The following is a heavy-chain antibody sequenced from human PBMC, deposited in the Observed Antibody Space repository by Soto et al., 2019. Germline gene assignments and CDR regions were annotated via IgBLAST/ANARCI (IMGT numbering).Heavy chain of an antibody. Sequence: GGSLGLSCAASGFTFRTYWMNWVLQAPGKGLEWVAIIKNDGSKQYYADSVKGRFTISRDNSKNTLYLQMNSLRAEDTAVYYCARDIAMIVVSYYYGMDVWGQGTTVTVSS. J-gene: IGHJ6*02. V-gene: IGHV3-30*03. CDR3: ARDIAMIVVSYYYGMDV. CDR1: GFTFRTYW. D-gene: IGHD3-22*01. CDR2: IKNDGSKQ.